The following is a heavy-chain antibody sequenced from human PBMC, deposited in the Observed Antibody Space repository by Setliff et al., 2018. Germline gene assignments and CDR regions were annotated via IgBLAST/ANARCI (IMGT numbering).Heavy chain of an antibody. V-gene: IGHV4-59*02. D-gene: IGHD4-17*01. CDR3: ARLPRTVTHFDY. CDR2: IFYSGSS. Sequence: PSETLSLTCTVSGVSVRSYYWSWIRQPPGKGLGWIGYIFYSGSSNYNPSLQSRVSISVDTSKNQLSLKLDSLTAADTAVYFCARLPRTVTHFDYWGQGALVTVSS. J-gene: IGHJ4*02. CDR1: GVSVRSYY.